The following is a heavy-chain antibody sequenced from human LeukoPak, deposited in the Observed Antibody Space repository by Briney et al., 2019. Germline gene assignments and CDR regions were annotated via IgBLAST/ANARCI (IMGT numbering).Heavy chain of an antibody. Sequence: GGSLRLSCAASGFTFSSYSMNWARQAPGKGLEWVSSISSSSSYIYYADSVKGRFTISRDNAKNSLYLQMNSLRAADTAVYYCARGEYGSGSYYLYYYYYYMDVWGKGTTVTVSS. J-gene: IGHJ6*03. CDR1: GFTFSSYS. CDR2: ISSSSSYI. CDR3: ARGEYGSGSYYLYYYYYYMDV. D-gene: IGHD3-10*01. V-gene: IGHV3-21*01.